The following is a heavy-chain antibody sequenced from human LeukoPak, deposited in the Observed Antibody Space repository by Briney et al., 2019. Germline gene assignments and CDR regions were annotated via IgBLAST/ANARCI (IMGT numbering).Heavy chain of an antibody. Sequence: GGSLRLSCAASGFTFSNYGKHGPPRAPGRGREGVAVTSYDGSHKYYAESVKGRFTISRDNSKNTLYLQMDSLRPEDTAVYYCARGFGDYGWHLDYWGQGTLVTVSS. CDR3: ARGFGDYGWHLDY. J-gene: IGHJ4*02. CDR1: GFTFSNYG. D-gene: IGHD4-17*01. CDR2: TSYDGSHK. V-gene: IGHV3-30*03.